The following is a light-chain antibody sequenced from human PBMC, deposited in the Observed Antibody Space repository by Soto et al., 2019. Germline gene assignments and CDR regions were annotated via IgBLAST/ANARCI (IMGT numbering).Light chain of an antibody. V-gene: IGLV1-47*01. CDR3: APWDDSLHGPV. CDR2: RNS. J-gene: IGLJ2*01. Sequence: QSVLTQPPSASGTPGQTVTISCSGSSSNIGSNYVYWYQQLPGTAPKLLIYRNSQRPSGVPDRFSASLSGTSASLAISGLRSMDEADYYCAPWDDSLHGPVIGGGTNVTVL. CDR1: SSNIGSNY.